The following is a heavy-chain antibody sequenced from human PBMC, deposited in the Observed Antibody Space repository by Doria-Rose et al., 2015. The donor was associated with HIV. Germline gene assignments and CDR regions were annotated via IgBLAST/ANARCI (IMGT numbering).Heavy chain of an antibody. J-gene: IGHJ4*02. D-gene: IGHD1-26*01. Sequence: QVQLQEAGPGLVQPSENLSLTCSVSGCSISHYYWRSIRQPPGKGLEYIGDIIYTGSTNYSPSPKSRVSISIDTSKNKFSLRLSSVTAADTAVYYCARVLSGTYDYWGQGTLVTVSS. CDR3: ARVLSGTYDY. CDR2: IIYTGST. CDR1: GCSISHYY. V-gene: IGHV4-59*01.